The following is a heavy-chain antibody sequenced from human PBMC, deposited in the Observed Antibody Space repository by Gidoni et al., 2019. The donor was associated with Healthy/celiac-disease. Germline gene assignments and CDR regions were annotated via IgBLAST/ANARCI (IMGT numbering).Heavy chain of an antibody. Sequence: QVQLVQSGAGVKKPGSSVKVSCKASGGTFSSYAISWVRQAPGQGLEWMGGSIPIFGTANYAQKFQGRVTITADESTSTAYMELSSLRSEDTAVYYCARDQLALTDWDYYMDVWGKGTTVTVSS. J-gene: IGHJ6*03. D-gene: IGHD2-21*01. CDR2: SIPIFGTA. CDR1: GGTFSSYA. CDR3: ARDQLALTDWDYYMDV. V-gene: IGHV1-69*01.